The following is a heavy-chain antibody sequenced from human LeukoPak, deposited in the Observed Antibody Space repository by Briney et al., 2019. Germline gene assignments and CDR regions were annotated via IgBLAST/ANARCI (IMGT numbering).Heavy chain of an antibody. D-gene: IGHD2-2*01. V-gene: IGHV3-74*01. J-gene: IGHJ4*02. CDR1: GFTLSSYW. CDR2: INSYGSST. CDR3: ARGQYQLFDY. Sequence: GSLRLSCAASGFTLSSYWMHWGRQTPGEGGMLVSRINSYGSSTNYADSVKGRFTISRDNAKNTLYLQMNSLRAEDTAVYYCARGQYQLFDYWGQGTLVTVSS.